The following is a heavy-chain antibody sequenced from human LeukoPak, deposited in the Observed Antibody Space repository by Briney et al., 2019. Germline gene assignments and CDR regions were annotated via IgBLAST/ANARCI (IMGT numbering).Heavy chain of an antibody. CDR1: GGSINSNY. CDR3: AREKDFSLWDAAVDY. J-gene: IGHJ4*02. V-gene: IGHV4-4*07. Sequence: SETLSLTCTVSGGSINSNYWSWIRQPAGKGLEWIGRIYTSGSTNYNPSLKSRFTMSVDTSKNQFSLKLSSVTAADTAVYYCAREKDFSLWDAAVDYWGQGTLVTVSS. D-gene: IGHD3-3*01. CDR2: IYTSGST.